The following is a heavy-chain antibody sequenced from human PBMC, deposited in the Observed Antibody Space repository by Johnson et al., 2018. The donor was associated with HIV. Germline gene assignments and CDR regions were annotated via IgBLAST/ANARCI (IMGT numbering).Heavy chain of an antibody. V-gene: IGHV3-9*01. CDR2: ISWNSGSI. J-gene: IGHJ3*02. CDR1: GFTFDDYA. D-gene: IGHD1-26*01. Sequence: VQLVESGGGLVQPGRSLRLSCAASGFTFDDYAMHWVRQAPGKGLEWVSGISWNSGSIGYADSVKGRFTISRDNAKNSLYLQMNSLRAEDTAVYYCARDQAVGATYDAFDIWGQGTMVTVSS. CDR3: ARDQAVGATYDAFDI.